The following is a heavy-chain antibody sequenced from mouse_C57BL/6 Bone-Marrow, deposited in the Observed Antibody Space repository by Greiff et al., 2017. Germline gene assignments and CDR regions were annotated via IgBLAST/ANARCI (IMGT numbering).Heavy chain of an antibody. V-gene: IGHV5-16*01. CDR2: INYDGSST. CDR3: ARALLRGGYCDY. CDR1: GFTFSDYY. J-gene: IGHJ2*01. Sequence: EVHLVESEGGLVQPGSSMKLSCTASGFTFSDYYMAWVRQVPEKGLEWVANINYDGSSTYYLDSLKSRFIISRDNAKNILYLQMSSLKSEDTATYYCARALLRGGYCDYWGQGTTLTVSS.